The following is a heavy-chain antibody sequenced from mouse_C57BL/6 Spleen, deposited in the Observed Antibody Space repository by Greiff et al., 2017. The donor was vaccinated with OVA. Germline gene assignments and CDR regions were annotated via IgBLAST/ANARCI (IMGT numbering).Heavy chain of an antibody. CDR2: IRNKANGYTT. CDR3: ARYKDDYDEEAMDY. Sequence: EVQVVESGGGLVQPGGSLSLSCAASGFTFTDYYMSWVRQPPGKALEWLGFIRNKANGYTTEYSASVKGRFTISRDNSQSILYLQMNALRAEDSATYYCARYKDDYDEEAMDYWGQGTSVTVSS. D-gene: IGHD2-4*01. CDR1: GFTFTDYY. J-gene: IGHJ4*01. V-gene: IGHV7-3*01.